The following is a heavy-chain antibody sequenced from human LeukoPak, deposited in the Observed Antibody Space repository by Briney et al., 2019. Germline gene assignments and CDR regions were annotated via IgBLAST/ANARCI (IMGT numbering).Heavy chain of an antibody. Sequence: PSETLSLTCTVSGGSISRYYWSCIRQPPGKGLEWIGYMYYSGRTNYNPSLKSRVTISVDTSKNQFSLKVTSVTAADTAVYYCVRHRRGSTDYWGQGTLVTVSS. J-gene: IGHJ4*02. CDR1: GGSISRYY. D-gene: IGHD3-10*01. V-gene: IGHV4-59*08. CDR3: VRHRRGSTDY. CDR2: MYYSGRT.